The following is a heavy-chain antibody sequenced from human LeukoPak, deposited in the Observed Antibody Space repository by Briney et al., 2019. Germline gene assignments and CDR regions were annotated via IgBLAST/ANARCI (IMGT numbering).Heavy chain of an antibody. V-gene: IGHV4-39*07. J-gene: IGHJ4*02. Sequence: PSETLSLTCSVSGGSISSSNYYWGWIRQPPGKGLEWIGSIYYSGSTYYNPSLKSRVTISVDTSKNQFSLKLSSVTAADTAVYYCARDRGYSYGPDYWGQGTLVTVSS. D-gene: IGHD5-18*01. CDR1: GGSISSSNYY. CDR3: ARDRGYSYGPDY. CDR2: IYYSGST.